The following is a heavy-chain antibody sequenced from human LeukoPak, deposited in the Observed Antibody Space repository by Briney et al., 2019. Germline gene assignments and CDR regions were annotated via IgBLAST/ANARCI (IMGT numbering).Heavy chain of an antibody. CDR3: ARDPLPLYCTNGVCNPYNWFDP. Sequence: ASVKVSCKASGHTFTSYAMHWVRQAPGQRLEWMGWINAGNGNTKYSQKFQGRVTITRDTSASTAYMELSSLRSEDTAVYYCARDPLPLYCTNGVCNPYNWFDPWGQGTLVTVSS. CDR2: INAGNGNT. D-gene: IGHD2-8*01. J-gene: IGHJ5*02. V-gene: IGHV1-3*01. CDR1: GHTFTSYA.